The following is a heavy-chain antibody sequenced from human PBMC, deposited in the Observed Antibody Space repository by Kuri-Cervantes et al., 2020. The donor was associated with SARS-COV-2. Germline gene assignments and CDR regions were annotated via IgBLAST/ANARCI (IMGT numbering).Heavy chain of an antibody. CDR1: GGSISSHY. CDR3: ARHRWFDP. CDR2: VYSSGST. J-gene: IGHJ5*02. Sequence: SETLSLTCTVSGGSISSHYWSWIRQPPGKGLEWIGYVYSSGSTNYNPSLKSRVTISVDTSKNQFSLKLSSVTAADTAVYHCARHRWFDPWGQGTLVTVSS. V-gene: IGHV4-59*08.